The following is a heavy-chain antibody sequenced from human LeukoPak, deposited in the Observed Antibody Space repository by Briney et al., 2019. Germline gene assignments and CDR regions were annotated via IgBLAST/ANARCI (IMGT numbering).Heavy chain of an antibody. V-gene: IGHV4-59*01. J-gene: IGHJ6*02. CDR1: GGSISSYY. Sequence: PSETLSLTCTVSGGSISSYYWSWIRQPPGKGLEWIGYIYYSGSTNYNPSLKSRVTISVDTSKNQFSLKLSSVTAADTAVYYCARVSVAGRYYYYGMDVWGQGTTVTVSS. CDR3: ARVSVAGRYYYYGMDV. CDR2: IYYSGST. D-gene: IGHD6-19*01.